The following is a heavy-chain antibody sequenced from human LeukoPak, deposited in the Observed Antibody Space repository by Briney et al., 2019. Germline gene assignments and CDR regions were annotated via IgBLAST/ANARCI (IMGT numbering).Heavy chain of an antibody. V-gene: IGHV3-21*01. CDR1: GFTFNTYT. CDR2: ISASSSYL. J-gene: IGHJ4*02. CDR3: VRVYTMIVVVDY. Sequence: PGGSLRLSCAASGFTFNTYTMNWVRQAPGKGLEWVSSISASSSYLYYADSVKGRFTISRDNAKNSLYLQMNSLRAEDTAVYYCVRVYTMIVVVDYWGQGTLVTVSS. D-gene: IGHD3-22*01.